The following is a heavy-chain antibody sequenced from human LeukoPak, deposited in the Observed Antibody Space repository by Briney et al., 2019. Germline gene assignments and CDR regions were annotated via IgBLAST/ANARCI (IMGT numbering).Heavy chain of an antibody. V-gene: IGHV4-39*07. CDR1: VGSISSSSYY. Sequence: SETLSLTCTVSVGSISSSSYYWGWIRQPPGKGLEWIGSIYYSGITYCNPSLKSRVTILVDTSKKQFSLKLSSVTAADTAVYYCAREDYYSYVMDVWGQGTTVTVSS. CDR3: AREDYYSYVMDV. J-gene: IGHJ6*02. CDR2: IYYSGIT.